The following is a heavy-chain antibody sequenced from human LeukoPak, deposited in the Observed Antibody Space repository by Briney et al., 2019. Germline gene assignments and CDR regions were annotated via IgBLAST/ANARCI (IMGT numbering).Heavy chain of an antibody. CDR3: ARGPRCPPCVDV. CDR1: GGSFSGYY. J-gene: IGHJ6*02. Sequence: SETLSLTCAVYGGSFSGYYWSWIRQPPGKGLEWIGEINHSGSTNYNPSLKSRVTISVDTSKNQFSLKLSSVTAADTAVYYWARGPRCPPCVDVWGQGTTVTVSS. D-gene: IGHD4-17*01. CDR2: INHSGST. V-gene: IGHV4-34*01.